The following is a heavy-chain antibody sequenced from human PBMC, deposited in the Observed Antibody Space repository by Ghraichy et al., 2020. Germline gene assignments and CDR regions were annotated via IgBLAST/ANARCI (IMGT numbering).Heavy chain of an antibody. D-gene: IGHD2-2*01. CDR3: AGNLAGSTSWS. CDR2: MYTGGTS. V-gene: IGHV4-61*02. J-gene: IGHJ5*02. Sequence: SETLSLTCTVSGASIDTFGYYWTWVRQPAGKGLQWIGRMYTGGTSDYNPSLKSRLTISLDTSKNQVSLELRSVTAADPAVYYCAGNLAGSTSWSWGQGTLVNVSS. CDR1: GASIDTFGYY.